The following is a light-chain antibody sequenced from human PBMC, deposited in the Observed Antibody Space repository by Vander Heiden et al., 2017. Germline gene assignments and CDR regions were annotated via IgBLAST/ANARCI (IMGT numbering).Light chain of an antibody. CDR2: DAS. CDR3: QQFGTSPLT. J-gene: IGKJ4*01. Sequence: IVLTHSPGTLSLSPGDSATLSCRASQSVSSNCLAWYLQKPGQAPRLLIYDASKRANGIPDRFSGSGSGTDFTLTITRLEPEDFAVYYCQQFGTSPLTFGGGTKVEIK. V-gene: IGKV3-20*01. CDR1: QSVSSNC.